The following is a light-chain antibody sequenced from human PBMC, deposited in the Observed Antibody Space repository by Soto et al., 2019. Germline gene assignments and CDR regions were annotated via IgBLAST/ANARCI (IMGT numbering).Light chain of an antibody. CDR1: QSVSSY. CDR3: QQRSNWPPYT. V-gene: IGKV3-11*01. J-gene: IGKJ2*01. CDR2: DAS. Sequence: EIVLTQSPATLSLSPGERATLSCRASQSVSSYLAWYQQKPGQAPRILIYDASTRATGIPARFSGSGSGTDLTLTISSLEPEDFAVYYCQQRSNWPPYTFGQGTKLEIK.